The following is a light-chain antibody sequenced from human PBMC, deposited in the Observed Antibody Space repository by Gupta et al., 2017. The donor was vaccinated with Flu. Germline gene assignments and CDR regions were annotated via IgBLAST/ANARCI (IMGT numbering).Light chain of an antibody. Sequence: QSALTQPRSVSGSLGQSVTISCTGTNSDISVYKYVSWYQQHPGKAPQLLVYDVNRRPSGVPDRFSGSTSGNTASLTISGLQAEDEADYFCCSSAGTYNWVFGGGTKLTVL. CDR2: DVN. CDR3: CSSAGTYNWV. J-gene: IGLJ3*02. CDR1: NSDISVYKY. V-gene: IGLV2-11*01.